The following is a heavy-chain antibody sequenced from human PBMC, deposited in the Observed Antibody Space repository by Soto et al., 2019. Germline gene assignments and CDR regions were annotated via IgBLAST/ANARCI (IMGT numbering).Heavy chain of an antibody. CDR3: ARGPWADAAAGFNFDY. CDR1: GFTFSSYA. V-gene: IGHV3-30-3*01. J-gene: IGHJ4*02. Sequence: GGSLRLSCAASGFTFSSYAMHWVRQSPGKGLEWVAVISYGGSNKYYADSVKGRFTISRDNSKNTLHLQMNSLRAEDTALYYCARGPWADAAAGFNFDYWGQGTLVTVSS. CDR2: ISYGGSNK. D-gene: IGHD6-13*01.